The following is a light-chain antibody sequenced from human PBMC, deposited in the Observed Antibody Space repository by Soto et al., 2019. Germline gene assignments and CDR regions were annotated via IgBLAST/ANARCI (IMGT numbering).Light chain of an antibody. J-gene: IGKJ2*01. CDR3: QQRTNWFVT. V-gene: IGKV3-11*01. CDR1: QTISTY. CDR2: DAS. Sequence: EVVLTQSPATLSLSPGERATLSCGASQTISTYLAWYQQKPGQAPRLLIYDASKRATGIPARFSGSGSGTDFTLTISSLEPEDFAVYYCQQRTNWFVTFGQGTKLEIK.